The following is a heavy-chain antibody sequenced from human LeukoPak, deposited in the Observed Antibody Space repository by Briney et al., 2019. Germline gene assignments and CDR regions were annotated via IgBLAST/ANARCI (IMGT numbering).Heavy chain of an antibody. V-gene: IGHV3-23*01. CDR3: AIEQWELKY. CDR1: GFTFYNSG. CDR2: ISGSGGAT. Sequence: GGSLRLSCAASGFTFYNSGLGWVRRAPGKGLEWVSSISGSGGATYYADSVKGRFTISRDDSKNTLYLQMNSLRAEDTAVYYCAIEQWELKYWGQGTLVTVSS. D-gene: IGHD1-26*01. J-gene: IGHJ4*02.